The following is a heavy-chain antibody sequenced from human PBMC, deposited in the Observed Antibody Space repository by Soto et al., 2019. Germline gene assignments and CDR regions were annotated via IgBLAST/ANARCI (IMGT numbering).Heavy chain of an antibody. CDR1: GGTFSNFA. J-gene: IGHJ3*01. CDR3: EASRGDVQGYAYKAAEGLDF. Sequence: QVQLVQSGPEVKKPGSSVKVSCEASGGTFSNFAVNWVRQAPGQGLEWVGGIIPLFNVAKYTQKFEGRVTIVGDDATSTADMCVSSLRSHDTALYYCEASRGDVQGYAYKAAEGLDFSGQGTMV. D-gene: IGHD2-2*01. V-gene: IGHV1-69*01. CDR2: IIPLFNVA.